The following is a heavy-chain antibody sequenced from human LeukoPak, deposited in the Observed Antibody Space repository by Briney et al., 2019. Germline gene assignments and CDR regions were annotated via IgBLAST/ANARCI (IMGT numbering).Heavy chain of an antibody. CDR1: GFTVSSNY. Sequence: GGSLPLSCAASGFTVSSNYMSWVRQAPGKGLEWVSVIYSGGSTYYADSVKGRFTISRDNSKNTLYLQMNSLRAEDTAVYYCARDPTGDAFDFWGQGTMVTVSS. D-gene: IGHD4-11*01. J-gene: IGHJ3*01. CDR2: IYSGGST. CDR3: ARDPTGDAFDF. V-gene: IGHV3-53*01.